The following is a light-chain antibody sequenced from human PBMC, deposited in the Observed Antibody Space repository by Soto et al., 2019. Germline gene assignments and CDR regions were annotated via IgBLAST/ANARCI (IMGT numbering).Light chain of an antibody. Sequence: DIQLTQSPSFLSASVGDTVAITCRASQGMSTYLAWYQQKPGKVPKLLIRSASTLQSGVPPRFSGGGSGTEFTLTISTLRPDDSGIYYCQQLNGYQLAFGGGTKVDIK. CDR2: SAS. V-gene: IGKV1-9*01. CDR3: QQLNGYQLA. J-gene: IGKJ4*01. CDR1: QGMSTY.